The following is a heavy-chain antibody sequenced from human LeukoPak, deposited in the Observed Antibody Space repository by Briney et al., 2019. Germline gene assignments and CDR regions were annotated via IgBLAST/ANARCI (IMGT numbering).Heavy chain of an antibody. CDR1: GFTFSSYW. D-gene: IGHD3-9*01. Sequence: PGGSLRLSCAASGFTFSSYWMHWVRQAPGKGLVWISGINTDGSTTSYADSVKGRFTISRDNANNTLYLQMNSLRVEDTAVYYCARGSGFGVWGQGTLVTVSS. J-gene: IGHJ4*02. V-gene: IGHV3-74*01. CDR3: ARGSGFGV. CDR2: INTDGSTT.